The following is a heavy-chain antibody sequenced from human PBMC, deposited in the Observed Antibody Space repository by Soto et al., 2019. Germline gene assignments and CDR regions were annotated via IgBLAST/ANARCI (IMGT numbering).Heavy chain of an antibody. Sequence: GSLRLSCAASGFTFSNYGMHWVCQAPGKGLEWVAVIWYDGNNKYYADSVKGRFTISRDNSNNTLYVQMTSLRAEDTAVYYCARGLHSLFDYWGQGTLVTVSS. CDR3: ARGLHSLFDY. CDR1: GFTFSNYG. CDR2: IWYDGNNK. J-gene: IGHJ4*02. V-gene: IGHV3-33*01. D-gene: IGHD2-21*01.